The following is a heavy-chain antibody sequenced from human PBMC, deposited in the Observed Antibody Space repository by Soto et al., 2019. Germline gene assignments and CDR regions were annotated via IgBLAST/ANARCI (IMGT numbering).Heavy chain of an antibody. CDR3: AKGLWFCELPFDAFDI. J-gene: IGHJ3*02. V-gene: IGHV3-30*18. Sequence: QVQLVESGGGVVQPGRSLRLSCAASGFTFSSYGMHWVRQAPGKGLEWVAVISYDGSNKYYADSVKGRFTISRDNYKNTLYLKMISLRAEDTAVYYCAKGLWFCELPFDAFDIWGQGTMVTVSS. CDR2: ISYDGSNK. D-gene: IGHD3-10*01. CDR1: GFTFSSYG.